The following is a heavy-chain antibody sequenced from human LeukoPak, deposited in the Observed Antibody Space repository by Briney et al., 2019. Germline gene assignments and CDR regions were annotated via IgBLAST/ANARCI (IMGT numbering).Heavy chain of an antibody. CDR3: AREHCSSTSCYSYWYFDL. Sequence: GGSLRLSCAASGFTFSSYSMNWVRQAPGKGLEWVSSISSSSSYIYYADSVKGRFTISRDNAKNSLYLQMNSLRAEDTAVYYCAREHCSSTSCYSYWYFDLWGRGTLVTASS. J-gene: IGHJ2*01. D-gene: IGHD2-2*01. V-gene: IGHV3-21*01. CDR1: GFTFSSYS. CDR2: ISSSSSYI.